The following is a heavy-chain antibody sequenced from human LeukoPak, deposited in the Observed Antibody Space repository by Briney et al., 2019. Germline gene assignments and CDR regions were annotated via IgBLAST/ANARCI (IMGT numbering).Heavy chain of an antibody. CDR1: GFTFDDYA. D-gene: IGHD3-10*01. CDR3: AKGRGWFGELPTKSGFDY. J-gene: IGHJ4*02. V-gene: IGHV3-9*01. CDR2: XXXXSGSI. Sequence: GGSLRLSCAASGFTFDDYAIHWVRHAPGKGLXXXXXXXXXSGSIGYADSVKGRFTISRDNAKNSLYLQMNSLRAEDTALYYCAKGRGWFGELPTKSGFDYWGQGTLVTVSS.